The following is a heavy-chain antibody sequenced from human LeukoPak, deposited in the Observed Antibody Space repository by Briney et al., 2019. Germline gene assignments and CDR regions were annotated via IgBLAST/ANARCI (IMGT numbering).Heavy chain of an antibody. CDR3: ARVSPAWFGELLFWFDP. CDR1: GYSISSGYY. D-gene: IGHD3-10*01. CDR2: IYHSGST. J-gene: IGHJ5*02. V-gene: IGHV4-38-2*02. Sequence: SETLSLTCTVSGYSISSGYYWGWIRQPPGKGLEWIGSIYHSGSTYYNPSLKSRVTISVDTSKNQFSLKLSSVTAADTAVYYCARVSPAWFGELLFWFDPWGQGTLVTVSS.